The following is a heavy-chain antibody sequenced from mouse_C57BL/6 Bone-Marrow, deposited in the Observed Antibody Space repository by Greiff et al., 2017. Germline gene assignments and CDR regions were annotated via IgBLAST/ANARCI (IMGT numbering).Heavy chain of an antibody. CDR2: ISNLAYSI. CDR3: ARSLPQGYFDV. D-gene: IGHD6-2*01. Sequence: EVHLVESGGGLVQPGGSLKLSCAASGFTFSDYGMAWVRQAPRKGPEWVAFISNLAYSIYYADTVTGRFTISRENAKNTLYLEMSSLRSEDTAMYYCARSLPQGYFDVWGTGTTVTVSS. CDR1: GFTFSDYG. V-gene: IGHV5-15*01. J-gene: IGHJ1*03.